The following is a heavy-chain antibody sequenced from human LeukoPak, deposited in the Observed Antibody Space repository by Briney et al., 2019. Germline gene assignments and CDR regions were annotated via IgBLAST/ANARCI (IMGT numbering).Heavy chain of an antibody. J-gene: IGHJ5*02. CDR2: IFYTGST. Sequence: PSETLSLTCTVSGGSIASSNYYWGWIRQPPGKGLEWIGYIFYTGSTNYNPSLKSRVTMSVDTSKNQFSLKLSSVTAADTAVYYCALTVSSRGAIPGTMVRGVVFDPWGQGTLVTVSS. D-gene: IGHD3-10*01. CDR1: GGSIASSNYY. CDR3: ALTVSSRGAIPGTMVRGVVFDP. V-gene: IGHV4-61*05.